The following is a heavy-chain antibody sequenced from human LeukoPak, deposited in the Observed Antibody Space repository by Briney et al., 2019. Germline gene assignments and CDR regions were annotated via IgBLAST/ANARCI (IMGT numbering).Heavy chain of an antibody. CDR1: GFTFSDYY. V-gene: IGHV3-11*04. Sequence: GGSLRLSCAASGFTFSDYYMSWIRQAPGKGLEWVSYISSSGSTIYYADSVKGRFTISRDNAKNSLYLQMNSLRAEDTAVYYCARDSYYDSSGSPFDYWGRGTLVTVSS. CDR3: ARDSYYDSSGSPFDY. J-gene: IGHJ4*02. CDR2: ISSSGSTI. D-gene: IGHD3-22*01.